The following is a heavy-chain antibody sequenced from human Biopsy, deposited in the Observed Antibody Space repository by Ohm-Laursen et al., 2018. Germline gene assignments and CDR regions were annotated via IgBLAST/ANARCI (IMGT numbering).Heavy chain of an antibody. CDR3: ARDRYYGSESYYSHYNMNV. D-gene: IGHD3-10*01. CDR2: IWYDGSNK. V-gene: IGHV3-33*01. Sequence: SLRLSCAASGFTFSSYGIHWVRQAPGKGLEWVAVIWYDGSNKYSADSVKGRFSISRDNSKNTVYLQMNSLRAADTAVYYCARDRYYGSESYYSHYNMNVWGQGTTVSVSS. CDR1: GFTFSSYG. J-gene: IGHJ6*02.